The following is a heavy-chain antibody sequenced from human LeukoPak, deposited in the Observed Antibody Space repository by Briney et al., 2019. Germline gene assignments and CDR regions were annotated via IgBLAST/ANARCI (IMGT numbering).Heavy chain of an antibody. J-gene: IGHJ5*02. CDR1: GGSISSYY. CDR3: ARFTPQGYGWGGYNRFDP. CDR2: IYYSGST. Sequence: SETLSLTCTVSGGSISSYYWSWIRQPPGKGLEWIGYIYYSGSTNYNPSLKSRVTISVNTSKNQFSLNLTSLTAADTAVYYCARFTPQGYGWGGYNRFDPWGQGTPVTVSS. V-gene: IGHV4-59*01. D-gene: IGHD3-16*01.